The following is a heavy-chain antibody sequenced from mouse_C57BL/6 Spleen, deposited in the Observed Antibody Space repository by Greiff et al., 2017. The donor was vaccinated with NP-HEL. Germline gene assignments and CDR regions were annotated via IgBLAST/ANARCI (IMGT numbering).Heavy chain of an antibody. V-gene: IGHV1-62-2*01. Sequence: VQLQQSGAELVKPGASVKLSCKASGYTFTEYTIHWVKQRSGQGLEWIGWFYPGSGSIKYNEKFKDKATLTADKTSSTVYMELSRLTSEDSAVYFCARHEGRYGSSAYYFDYWGQGTTLTVSS. J-gene: IGHJ2*01. D-gene: IGHD1-1*01. CDR1: GYTFTEYT. CDR3: ARHEGRYGSSAYYFDY. CDR2: FYPGSGSI.